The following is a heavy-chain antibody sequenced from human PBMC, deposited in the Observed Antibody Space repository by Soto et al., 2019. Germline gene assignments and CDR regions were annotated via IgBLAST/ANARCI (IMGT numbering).Heavy chain of an antibody. CDR1: GFTFSSYA. CDR3: AKDGGSGSYPDY. Sequence: EVQLLESGGGLVQPGGSLRLSCAASGFTFSSYAMSWVRQAPGQGLEWVSAMSGSGDDTYYADSVKGRFTISRDNSKNTLYLQMNSLRAEDTAVYYCAKDGGSGSYPDYWGQGTLVTVSS. V-gene: IGHV3-23*01. J-gene: IGHJ4*02. D-gene: IGHD1-26*01. CDR2: MSGSGDDT.